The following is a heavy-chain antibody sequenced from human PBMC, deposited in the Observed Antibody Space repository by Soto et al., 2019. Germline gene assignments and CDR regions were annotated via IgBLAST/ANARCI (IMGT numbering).Heavy chain of an antibody. Sequence: QVQLVQSGAEVKKPGSSVKVSCKASGGTFSSYTISWVRQAPGQGLEWMGRIIPILGIANYAQKFQGRVTITADKSTRTAYMELSSLRSEDTAVYYCAWGYCTNGVCYGDYWGQGTLVTVSS. CDR2: IIPILGIA. D-gene: IGHD2-8*01. V-gene: IGHV1-69*02. J-gene: IGHJ4*02. CDR1: GGTFSSYT. CDR3: AWGYCTNGVCYGDY.